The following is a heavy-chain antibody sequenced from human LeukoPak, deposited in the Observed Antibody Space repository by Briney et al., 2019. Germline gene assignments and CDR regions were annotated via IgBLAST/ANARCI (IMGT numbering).Heavy chain of an antibody. CDR1: GFTFSSYS. J-gene: IGHJ4*02. CDR3: ARVNSDYYDSSGYYY. Sequence: GGSLRLSCAASGFTFSSYSMNWVRQAPGKGLEWVSGINWNGGRTGYADSVKGRFTISRDNAKNSLYLQMNNLRAEDTALYYCARVNSDYYDSSGYYYWGQGTLVTVSS. CDR2: INWNGGRT. D-gene: IGHD3-22*01. V-gene: IGHV3-20*04.